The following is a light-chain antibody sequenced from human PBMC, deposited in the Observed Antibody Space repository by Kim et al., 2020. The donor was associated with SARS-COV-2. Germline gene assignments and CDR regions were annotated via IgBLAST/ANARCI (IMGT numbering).Light chain of an antibody. V-gene: IGLV3-27*01. Sequence: SYELTQPSSVSVSPGQTARITCSGDVLAKKYSRWFQQRPGQAPVMVIYKDSERPSGIPERFSGSSSGTTFTLTISGAQVEDEADYYCYSAPHNNLAMVFGRTTQLTVL. CDR3: YSAPHNNLAMV. CDR2: KDS. CDR1: VLAKKY. J-gene: IGLJ2*01.